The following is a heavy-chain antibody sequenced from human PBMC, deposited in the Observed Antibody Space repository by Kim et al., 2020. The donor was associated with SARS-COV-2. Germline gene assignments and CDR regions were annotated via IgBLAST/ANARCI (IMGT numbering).Heavy chain of an antibody. J-gene: IGHJ6*02. CDR2: INPSGGST. Sequence: ASVKVSCKASGYTFTSYYMHWVRQAPGQGLEWMGIINPSGGSTSYAQKFQGRVTMTRDTSTSTVYMELSSLRSEDTAVYYCARQLMITFGGVIVIPYYYYGMDVWGQGTTVTVSS. CDR3: ARQLMITFGGVIVIPYYYYGMDV. D-gene: IGHD3-16*02. V-gene: IGHV1-46*01. CDR1: GYTFTSYY.